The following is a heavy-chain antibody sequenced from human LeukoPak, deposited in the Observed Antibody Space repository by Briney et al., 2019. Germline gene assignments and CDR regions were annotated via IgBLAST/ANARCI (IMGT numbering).Heavy chain of an antibody. CDR1: GGSISSGDYY. V-gene: IGHV4-30-4*01. Sequence: SETLSLTCTVSGGSISSGDYYWSWIRQPPGKGLEWTGYIYYSGSTYYNPSLKSRVTISVDTSKNQFSLKLSSVTAADTAVYYCARDLLNEGNHLDYWGQGTQVTVSS. CDR2: IYYSGST. CDR3: ARDLLNEGNHLDY. J-gene: IGHJ4*02. D-gene: IGHD4-23*01.